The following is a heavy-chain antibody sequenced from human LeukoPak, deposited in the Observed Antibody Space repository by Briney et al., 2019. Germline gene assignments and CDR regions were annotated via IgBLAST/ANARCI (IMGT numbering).Heavy chain of an antibody. CDR1: GYTFTSYG. V-gene: IGHV1-18*01. Sequence: ASVKVSCKASGYTFTSYGISWERQAPGQGLEWVGWISAYNGNTNYAQKLQGRVTMTTDTSTSTAYMELRSLRSDDTAVYYCARFDGYGVRLDYWGQGTLVTVSS. J-gene: IGHJ4*02. D-gene: IGHD5-24*01. CDR3: ARFDGYGVRLDY. CDR2: ISAYNGNT.